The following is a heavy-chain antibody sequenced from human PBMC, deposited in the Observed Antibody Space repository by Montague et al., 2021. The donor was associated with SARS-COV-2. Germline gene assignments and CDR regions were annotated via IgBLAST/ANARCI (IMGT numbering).Heavy chain of an antibody. CDR3: AKDGEALAWGTFDI. D-gene: IGHD3-10*01. J-gene: IGHJ3*02. V-gene: IGHV4-39*07. CDR2: VDYSGLT. CDR1: GDSISGSRHF. Sequence: SETLSLTCNVSGDSISGSRHFWNWIRQHPGKGLEWIGSVDYSGLTFYNPSLESRVTISVDTSKKQFSLKVNSVTAADTAVYYCAKDGEALAWGTFDIWGQGTMVTVSS.